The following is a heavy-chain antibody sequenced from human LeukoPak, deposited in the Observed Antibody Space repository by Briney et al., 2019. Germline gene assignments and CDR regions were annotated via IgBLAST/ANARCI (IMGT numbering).Heavy chain of an antibody. CDR1: VFTFTTYN. V-gene: IGHV3-48*01. CDR2: INSRSTTL. D-gene: IGHD6-19*01. J-gene: IGHJ4*02. CDR3: ARGTYSSGWLEFSDSDF. Sequence: GGSLRLSCAASVFTFTTYNMHWVRQAPGKGLEWVSYINSRSTTLYYADSVKGRFTVSRDNAKNSLYLQMNSLRVEDTAVYYCARGTYSSGWLEFSDSDFWGQGTLVTVSS.